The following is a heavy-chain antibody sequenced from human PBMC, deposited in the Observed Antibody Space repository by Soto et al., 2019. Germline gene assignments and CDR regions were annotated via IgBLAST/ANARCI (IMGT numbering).Heavy chain of an antibody. D-gene: IGHD3-3*01. CDR1: GGSISSSSYY. Sequence: SETLSLTCTVSGGSISSSSYYWGWIRQPPGKGLEWIGSIYYSGSTYYNPSLKSRVTISVDTSKNQFSLKLRSVTAADTAVYYCASQMSLPTIFGVVIYFDYWGQGTLVTVSS. CDR3: ASQMSLPTIFGVVIYFDY. CDR2: IYYSGST. J-gene: IGHJ4*02. V-gene: IGHV4-39*01.